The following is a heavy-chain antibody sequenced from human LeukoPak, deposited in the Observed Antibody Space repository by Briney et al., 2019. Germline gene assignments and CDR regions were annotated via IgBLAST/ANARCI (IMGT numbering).Heavy chain of an antibody. J-gene: IGHJ5*02. V-gene: IGHV4-34*01. CDR1: GGSFSGYY. CDR2: INHSGST. CDR3: ARDKGLGGSYYKPNWFDP. D-gene: IGHD1-26*01. Sequence: KPSETLSLTCAVYGGSFSGYYWSWIRQPPGKGLEWIGEINHSGSTNYNPSLKSRVTISVDTSKNQFSLKLSSVTAADTALYYCARDKGLGGSYYKPNWFDPWGQGTLVTVSS.